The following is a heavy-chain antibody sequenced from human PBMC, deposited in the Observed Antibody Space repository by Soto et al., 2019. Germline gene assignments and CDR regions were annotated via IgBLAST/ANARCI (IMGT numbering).Heavy chain of an antibody. CDR2: MSSSSSTI. CDR1: GFTFSSYS. J-gene: IGHJ5*02. V-gene: IGHV3-48*02. Sequence: EVQLVESGGGLVQPGGSLRLSCAASGFTFSSYSMNWVRQAPGKGLEWVSYMSSSSSTIYYADSVKGRFTISRDNAKNSLYLQMNSLTDEDTAVYYCARESAALNWFDPWGQGTLVTVSS. CDR3: ARESAALNWFDP. D-gene: IGHD2-2*01.